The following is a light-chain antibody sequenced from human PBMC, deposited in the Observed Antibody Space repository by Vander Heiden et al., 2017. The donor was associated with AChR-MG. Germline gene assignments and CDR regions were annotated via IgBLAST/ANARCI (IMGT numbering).Light chain of an antibody. CDR1: SSDVGGYNY. V-gene: IGLV2-14*03. Sequence: QSALTHPASVSGSPGQSFTIPCTGTSSDVGGYNYVSWYQQHPGKAHKLLIYDVSKRPSGVANRFSGSKSGNTASLTISGLQAEDEADYYCSSYSITSTLLFGTGTEVTVL. CDR2: DVS. J-gene: IGLJ1*01. CDR3: SSYSITSTLL.